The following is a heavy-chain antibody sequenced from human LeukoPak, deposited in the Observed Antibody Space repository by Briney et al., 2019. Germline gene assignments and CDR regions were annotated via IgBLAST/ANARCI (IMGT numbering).Heavy chain of an antibody. D-gene: IGHD3-22*01. J-gene: IGHJ3*02. CDR3: TRVSAYDSSGFYAFDI. V-gene: IGHV3-73*01. CDR1: GFTFSGSA. CDR2: IRSKANSYAT. Sequence: GGSLKLSCAASGFTFSGSAMHGVRQASGKGLEWVGRIRSKANSYATAYAASVKGRFTISRDDSKNTAYLQMNSLKTEDTAVYYCTRVSAYDSSGFYAFDIWGQGTMVTVSS.